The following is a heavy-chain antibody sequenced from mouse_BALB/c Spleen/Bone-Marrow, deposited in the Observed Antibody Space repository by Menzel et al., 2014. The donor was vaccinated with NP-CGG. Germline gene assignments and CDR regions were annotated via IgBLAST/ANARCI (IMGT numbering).Heavy chain of an antibody. Sequence: QVQLQQPGAELVRPGSSVKISCKASGYVFSSYWMNWVKQRPGQGLEWIGQIFPGDGDTNYNGQFKGKATLTADRSSSTAFMQLSSLTSEDSAVYSCARGDFDYDFTMDYWGQGTSVTVSS. CDR1: GYVFSSYW. CDR2: IFPGDGDT. CDR3: ARGDFDYDFTMDY. D-gene: IGHD2-4*01. J-gene: IGHJ4*01. V-gene: IGHV1-80*01.